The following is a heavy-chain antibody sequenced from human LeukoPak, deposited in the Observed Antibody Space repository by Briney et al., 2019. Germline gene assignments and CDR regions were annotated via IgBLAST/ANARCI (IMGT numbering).Heavy chain of an antibody. Sequence: PSETLSLTCTVSGGSISSSSYYWGWIRQPPGKGLEWIGSIYYSGSTYYNPSLKSRVTISVDTSKNQFSLKLSSVTAADTAVYYCARDLLWFGELFTYGMDVWGQGTTVTVSS. V-gene: IGHV4-39*07. CDR1: GGSISSSSYY. D-gene: IGHD3-10*01. CDR3: ARDLLWFGELFTYGMDV. J-gene: IGHJ6*02. CDR2: IYYSGST.